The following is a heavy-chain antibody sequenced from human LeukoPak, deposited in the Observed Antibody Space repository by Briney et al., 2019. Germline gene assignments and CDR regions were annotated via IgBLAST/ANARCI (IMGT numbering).Heavy chain of an antibody. J-gene: IGHJ4*02. V-gene: IGHV4-59*08. CDR3: ARHFGGSYYPRFDY. D-gene: IGHD1-26*01. Sequence: SETLPLTCTVSGGSISSYYWSWIRQPPGKGLEWIGYIYYSGSTNYNPSLKSRVTISVDTSKNQFSLKLSSVTAADTAVYYCARHFGGSYYPRFDYWGQGTLVTVSS. CDR2: IYYSGST. CDR1: GGSISSYY.